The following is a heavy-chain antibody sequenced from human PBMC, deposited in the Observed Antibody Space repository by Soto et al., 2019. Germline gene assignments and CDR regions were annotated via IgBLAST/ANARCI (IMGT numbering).Heavy chain of an antibody. V-gene: IGHV3-23*01. CDR3: AKDPSTIPQAAAWDGGKFDY. J-gene: IGHJ4*02. CDR2: ISGSGGST. Sequence: PGGSLRLSCAASGFNFSSYAMSWVRQAPGKGLEWVSAISGSGGSTYYADSVKGRFTISRDNSKNTLYLQMNSLRAEDTAVYYCAKDPSTIPQAAAWDGGKFDYWGQGTLVTVSS. D-gene: IGHD6-13*01. CDR1: GFNFSSYA.